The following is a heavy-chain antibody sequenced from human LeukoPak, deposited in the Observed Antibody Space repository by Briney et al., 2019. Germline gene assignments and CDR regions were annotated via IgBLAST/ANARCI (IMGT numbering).Heavy chain of an antibody. D-gene: IGHD1-20*01. CDR1: GGSFSGYY. Sequence: SETLSLTCAVYGGSFSGYYWSWIRQPPGKGLEWMGEINHSGSTNYNPSLESRVTISVDTSKNQFSLKLSSVTAADTAVYYCARGLFPRWGISGINDAFDIWGQGTMVTVSS. V-gene: IGHV4-34*01. CDR2: INHSGST. J-gene: IGHJ3*02. CDR3: ARGLFPRWGISGINDAFDI.